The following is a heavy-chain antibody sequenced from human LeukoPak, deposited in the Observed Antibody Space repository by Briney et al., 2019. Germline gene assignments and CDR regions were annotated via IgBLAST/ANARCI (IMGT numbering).Heavy chain of an antibody. CDR1: GFTFSSYA. D-gene: IGHD1-26*01. J-gene: IGHJ4*02. CDR2: ISGSGGST. CDR3: AKAYAYSGSFSFDY. V-gene: IGHV3-23*01. Sequence: GGSLRLSCAASGFTFSSYAMSWVRQAPGKGLEWVSAISGSGGSTYYADSVKGRFTISRDNSRNTLYLQMNSLRAEDTAVYYCAKAYAYSGSFSFDYWGQGTLVTVSS.